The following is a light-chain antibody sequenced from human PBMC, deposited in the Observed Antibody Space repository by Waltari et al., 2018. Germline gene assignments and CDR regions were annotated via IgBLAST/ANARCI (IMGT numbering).Light chain of an antibody. Sequence: DIQMTQSPSSLSASEGDRVTITCQASQDILNYLNWYQQKSGKAPDLLISDASNLKTGVPSRFSGSGSGTYFTLTISGLQPEDIATYYCQHQGTFGGGTKVEIK. CDR2: DAS. J-gene: IGKJ4*01. CDR3: QHQGT. CDR1: QDILNY. V-gene: IGKV1-33*01.